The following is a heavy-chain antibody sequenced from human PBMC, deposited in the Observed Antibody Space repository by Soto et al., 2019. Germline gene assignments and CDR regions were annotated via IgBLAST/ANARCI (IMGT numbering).Heavy chain of an antibody. CDR2: IKSKTDGGTT. CDR1: GVPFSKAW. Sequence: DLVESGGGLVKPGGSLRLSCAASGVPFSKAWMSWVRQAPGKGLEWVGRIKSKTDGGTTDYAPLVKGRFTISSDDSKNTLYLQMNSLQAEDTAVYYCTTGQFWPNYWGQGTLVTVSS. CDR3: TTGQFWPNY. D-gene: IGHD6-19*01. J-gene: IGHJ4*02. V-gene: IGHV3-15*05.